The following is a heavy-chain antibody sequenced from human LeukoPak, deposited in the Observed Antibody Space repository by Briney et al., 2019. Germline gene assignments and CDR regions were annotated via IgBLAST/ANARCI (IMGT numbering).Heavy chain of an antibody. CDR2: IKQDGSEK. J-gene: IGHJ4*02. CDR3: ARVAAGY. V-gene: IGHV3-7*04. Sequence: GGSLRLSCEASGFTFSNYGMTWVRQAPGKGLEWVATIKQDGSEKFYVDSVKGRFTVSRDNAKNSLNLQMNNLRAEDTAMYYCARVAAGYWGQGTLVTVSS. CDR1: GFTFSNYG. D-gene: IGHD6-25*01.